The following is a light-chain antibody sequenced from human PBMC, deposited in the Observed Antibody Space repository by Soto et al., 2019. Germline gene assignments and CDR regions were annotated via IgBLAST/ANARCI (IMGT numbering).Light chain of an antibody. CDR3: QSYDTSLSVV. V-gene: IGLV1-40*01. CDR1: SSNIGAGYE. Sequence: QSVLTQPPSVSGAPGQRVTISCTGSSSNIGAGYEVHWYQQLPGTAPKLLMYGNSNRPSGVPDRFSGSKSGTSASLAITGLQAEDEADYYCQSYDTSLSVVFGGGTKVTVL. CDR2: GNS. J-gene: IGLJ2*01.